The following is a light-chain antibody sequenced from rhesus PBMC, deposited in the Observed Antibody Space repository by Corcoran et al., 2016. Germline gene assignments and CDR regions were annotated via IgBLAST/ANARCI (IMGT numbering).Light chain of an antibody. V-gene: IGKV1-32*05. Sequence: DIQMTQLPSSLSASVGERVIILCRASRAINTFLNWFQKKPGKALKLLTYFNNHVESGVPSRFSGRGSGTEFTLTISSLQPEAFTTYYCQQYRSLPLTFGGGTKVEIK. CDR1: RAINTF. CDR3: QQYRSLPLT. J-gene: IGKJ4*01. CDR2: FNN.